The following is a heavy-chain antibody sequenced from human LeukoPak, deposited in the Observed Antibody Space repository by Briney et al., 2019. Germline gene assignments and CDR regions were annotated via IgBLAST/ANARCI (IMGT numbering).Heavy chain of an antibody. Sequence: PSETLSLTCAVSGYSISSGYYWGWIRQPPGKGLKWIGSIYHSGSTYYNPSLKSRVTISVDTSKNQFSLKLSSVTAADTAVYYCARPHYYDSSGPWDAFDIWGQGTMVTVSS. J-gene: IGHJ3*02. D-gene: IGHD3-22*01. CDR2: IYHSGST. V-gene: IGHV4-38-2*01. CDR1: GYSISSGYY. CDR3: ARPHYYDSSGPWDAFDI.